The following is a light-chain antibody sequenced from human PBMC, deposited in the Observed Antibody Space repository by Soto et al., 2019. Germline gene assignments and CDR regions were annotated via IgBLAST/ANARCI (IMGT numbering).Light chain of an antibody. CDR1: QGISRA. J-gene: IGKJ4*01. CDR2: PAS. CDR3: QQLYGYPLT. V-gene: IGKV1-9*01. Sequence: IQLTQSPSSLSATVGDRVTITCRASQGISRALAWHQQKPGKAPNLLISPASNLRSGVPSRFSGSGSGTDFTLTINGLQPEDFATYWCQQLYGYPLTFGGGTKVDIK.